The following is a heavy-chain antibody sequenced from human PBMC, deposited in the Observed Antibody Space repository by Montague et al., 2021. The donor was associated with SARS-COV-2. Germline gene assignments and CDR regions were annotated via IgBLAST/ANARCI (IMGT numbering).Heavy chain of an antibody. CDR1: GGSFSGYY. D-gene: IGHD2-2*01. V-gene: IGHV4-34*01. CDR2: INHSGST. CDR3: AGGLQRVVPGVLGVGPYYCYYYMDV. J-gene: IGHJ6*03. Sequence: SETLSLTCAVYGGSFSGYYWSWIRQPPGKGLEWIGEINHSGSTKYNPPLKSRVTISVDTSKNQFSLKLSSVTAADTAVYYCAGGLQRVVPGVLGVGPYYCYYYMDVWGQGTTVTVSS.